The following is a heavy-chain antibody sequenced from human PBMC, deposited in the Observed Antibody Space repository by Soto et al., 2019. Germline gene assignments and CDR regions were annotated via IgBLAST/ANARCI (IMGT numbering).Heavy chain of an antibody. D-gene: IGHD4-4*01. CDR1: GGSFSDFA. V-gene: IGHV1-69*01. Sequence: QVQLAQSGAEVMKPGSSVKVSCRASGGSFSDFAFSWVRQAPGQGLEWMGGIIPMFAATKYAQTFQGRFTITADASTRTVYLALRSLTSDDSAVYYCARGGIVAVPAALSSYDDYTNYRFDSWGQGTLVSVSS. CDR3: ARGGIVAVPAALSSYDDYTNYRFDS. CDR2: IIPMFAAT. J-gene: IGHJ4*02.